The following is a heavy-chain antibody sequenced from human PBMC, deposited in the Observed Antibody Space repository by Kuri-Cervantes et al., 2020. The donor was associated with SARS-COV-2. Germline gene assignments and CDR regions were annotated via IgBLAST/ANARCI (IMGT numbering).Heavy chain of an antibody. V-gene: IGHV3-23*01. Sequence: GESLKISCAASGFTSSSYSMNWVRQAPGKGLEWISGISDSGANTYYADSVKGRFTISRDNSKSTLYLQMNSLTAEDTATYYCAKRYCSNGVCYHYYCYYMDVWGKGTTVTVSS. CDR2: ISDSGANT. D-gene: IGHD2-8*01. CDR1: GFTSSSYS. J-gene: IGHJ6*03. CDR3: AKRYCSNGVCYHYYCYYMDV.